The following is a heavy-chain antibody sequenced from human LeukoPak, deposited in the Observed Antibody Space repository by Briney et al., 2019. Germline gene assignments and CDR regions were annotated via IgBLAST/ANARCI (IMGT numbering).Heavy chain of an antibody. Sequence: SETLSLTCRVSGASINSGSNYWGWIRQPPGKTLEWIGSIYSSGSTYYNPSLNSRVTISVDTSKNQFSLKLSSVTAADTAVYYCASCEVGATTGLYCYYMDVWGKGTTVTISS. V-gene: IGHV4-39*07. CDR3: ASCEVGATTGLYCYYMDV. D-gene: IGHD1-26*01. J-gene: IGHJ6*03. CDR2: IYSSGST. CDR1: GASINSGSNY.